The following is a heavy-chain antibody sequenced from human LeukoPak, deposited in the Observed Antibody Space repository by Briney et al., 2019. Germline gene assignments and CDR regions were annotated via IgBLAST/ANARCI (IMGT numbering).Heavy chain of an antibody. V-gene: IGHV4-59*01. D-gene: IGHD3-22*01. CDR1: GGSISSYY. CDR2: IYYSGST. Sequence: SETLSLTCTVSGGSISSYYWSWIRQPPGKGLEWIGYIYYSGSTNYNPSLKSRVTISVDTSKNQFSLKLSSVTAADTAVYYCARSPDYYDSSGYYYYYYYMDVWGKGTTATVSS. J-gene: IGHJ6*03. CDR3: ARSPDYYDSSGYYYYYYYMDV.